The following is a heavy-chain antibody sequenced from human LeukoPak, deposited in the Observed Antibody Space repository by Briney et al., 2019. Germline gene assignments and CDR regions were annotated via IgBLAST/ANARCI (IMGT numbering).Heavy chain of an antibody. J-gene: IGHJ4*02. V-gene: IGHV3-64*01. CDR1: GFTFSTYA. D-gene: IGHD6-19*01. Sequence: PGGSLRLSCAVSGFTFSTYAMHWVRQAPGEGLEYVSGISRDGGSTYYANSVKGRFTISRDNSKNTLYLQMSSLRVEDTAAYYCARIVQWPKGFDHWGQGTLVTVSS. CDR2: ISRDGGST. CDR3: ARIVQWPKGFDH.